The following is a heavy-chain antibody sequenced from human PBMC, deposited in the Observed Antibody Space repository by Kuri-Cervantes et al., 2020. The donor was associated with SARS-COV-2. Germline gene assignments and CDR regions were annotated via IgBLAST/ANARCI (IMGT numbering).Heavy chain of an antibody. CDR1: GGSISSHY. D-gene: IGHD6-13*01. CDR2: IYYSGST. J-gene: IGHJ4*02. CDR3: ARGGYSSSWYEGFDY. V-gene: IGHV4-59*08. Sequence: ESLKISCTVSGGSISSHYWSWIRQPPGKGLEWIGYIYYSGSTNYNPSLKSRVTISVDTSKNQFSLKLSSVTAADTAVYYCARGGYSSSWYEGFDYWGQGTLVTVSS.